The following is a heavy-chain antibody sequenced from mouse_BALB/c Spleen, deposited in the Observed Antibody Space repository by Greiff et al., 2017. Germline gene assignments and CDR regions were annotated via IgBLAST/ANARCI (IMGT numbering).Heavy chain of an antibody. CDR1: GYTFTSYY. Sequence: QVQLQQSGAELVKPGASVKLSCKASGYTFTSYYMYWVKQRPGQGLEWIGEINPSNGGTNFNEKFKSKATLTVDKSSSTAYIQLSSLTSEDSAVYYCTTSGFTTVVGRGFAYWGQGTLVTVSA. J-gene: IGHJ3*01. D-gene: IGHD1-1*01. V-gene: IGHV1S81*02. CDR3: TTSGFTTVVGRGFAY. CDR2: INPSNGGT.